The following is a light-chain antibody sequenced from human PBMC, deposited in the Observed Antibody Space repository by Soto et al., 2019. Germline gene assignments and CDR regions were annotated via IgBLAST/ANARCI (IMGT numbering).Light chain of an antibody. CDR3: QQYGSSSWT. CDR2: GTY. CDR1: QSVSSSH. Sequence: EIVLTQSPGTLSLSPGERATLSCRASQSVSSSHLAWYQQKPGQAPRLLIYGTYSRATAIPDRFSGSGSGTDFTLTISRLEPEDFAVYYCQQYGSSSWTFGQGTKVEIK. J-gene: IGKJ1*01. V-gene: IGKV3-20*01.